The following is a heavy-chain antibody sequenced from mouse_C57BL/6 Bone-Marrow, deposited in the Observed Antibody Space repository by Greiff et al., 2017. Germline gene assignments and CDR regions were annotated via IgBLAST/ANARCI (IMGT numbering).Heavy chain of an antibody. V-gene: IGHV2-9-1*01. D-gene: IGHD1-1*01. Sequence: VKLMESGPGLVAPSQSLSITCTVSGFSLTSYAISWVRQPPGKGLEWLGVIWTGGGTNYNSALKSRLSISKDNSKSQVFLKMNSLQTDDTARYYCARNPITTVVAPYFDYWGQGTTLTVSS. CDR2: IWTGGGT. J-gene: IGHJ2*01. CDR3: ARNPITTVVAPYFDY. CDR1: GFSLTSYA.